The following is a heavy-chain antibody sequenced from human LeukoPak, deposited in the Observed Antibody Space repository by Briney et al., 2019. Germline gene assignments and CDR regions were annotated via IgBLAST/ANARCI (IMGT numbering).Heavy chain of an antibody. Sequence: GASVKASCKASGGTFSSYAISWVRQAPGQGLEWMGGIIPIFGTANYAQKFQGRVTITTDESTSTAYMELSSLRSEDTAVYYCARAQDSSGWAYYYYYMDVWGKGTTVTVSS. D-gene: IGHD6-19*01. CDR2: IIPIFGTA. CDR1: GGTFSSYA. CDR3: ARAQDSSGWAYYYYYMDV. J-gene: IGHJ6*03. V-gene: IGHV1-69*05.